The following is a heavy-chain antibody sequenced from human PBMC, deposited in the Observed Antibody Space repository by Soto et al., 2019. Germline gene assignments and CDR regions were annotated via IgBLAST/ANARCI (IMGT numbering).Heavy chain of an antibody. Sequence: SETLSLTCTISGGSINSYNWSWIRQPPGKGLEWIGYIYYSGSTNYNPSLKSRVTISVDTSKNQFSLKLSSVTAADTAVYYCARWAGYYYYMDVWGKGTTVTVSS. V-gene: IGHV4-59*08. CDR1: GGSINSYN. J-gene: IGHJ6*03. CDR2: IYYSGST. CDR3: ARWAGYYYYMDV.